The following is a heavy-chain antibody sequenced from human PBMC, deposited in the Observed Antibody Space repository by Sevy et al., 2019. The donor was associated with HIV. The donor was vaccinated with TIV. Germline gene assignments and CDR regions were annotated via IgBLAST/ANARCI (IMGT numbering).Heavy chain of an antibody. V-gene: IGHV3-64D*06. Sequence: GGSLRLSCSASGFTFSSYAMHWVRQAPGKGLEYVSAISSNGGSTYYADSVKGRFTISRDNSKNTLYLQMSSLRAEDTAVYYCVEVWFGTYYYYYYMDVWGKGTTVTVSS. CDR2: ISSNGGST. CDR1: GFTFSSYA. J-gene: IGHJ6*03. D-gene: IGHD3-10*01. CDR3: VEVWFGTYYYYYYMDV.